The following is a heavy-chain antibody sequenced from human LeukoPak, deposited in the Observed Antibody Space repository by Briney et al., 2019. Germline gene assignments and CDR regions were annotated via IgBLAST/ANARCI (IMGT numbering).Heavy chain of an antibody. J-gene: IGHJ3*02. CDR3: ARDPGGSGSYWEAFDI. D-gene: IGHD1-26*01. Sequence: SETLSLTCTVSGYSISSGYYWGWIRQPPGKGLEWIGSIYHSGSTYYNPSLKSRVTISVDTSKNHFSLKLRSVTAADTAVYYCARDPGGSGSYWEAFDIWGQGTMVTVSS. CDR2: IYHSGST. CDR1: GYSISSGYY. V-gene: IGHV4-38-2*02.